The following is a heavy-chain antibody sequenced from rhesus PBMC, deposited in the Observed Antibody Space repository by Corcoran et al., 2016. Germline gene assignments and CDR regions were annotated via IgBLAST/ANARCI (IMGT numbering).Heavy chain of an antibody. CDR2: IYSSSGNT. V-gene: IGHV4S7*01. Sequence: QVQLQESGPGLLKPSETLSLTCAVSGGSISGGYGWGWIRQPPGKGLDLIGSIYSSSGNTYYNPSLKSRVTISTYTSKNQFSLKLSSVTAADTAVYYCARDEAEYCTGSGCYFDYWGQGVLVTVSS. CDR3: ARDEAEYCTGSGCYFDY. CDR1: GGSISGGYG. J-gene: IGHJ4*01. D-gene: IGHD2-21*01.